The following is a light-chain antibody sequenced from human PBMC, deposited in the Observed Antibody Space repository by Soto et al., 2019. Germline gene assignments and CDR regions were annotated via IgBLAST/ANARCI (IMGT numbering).Light chain of an antibody. CDR2: DNS. CDR3: QSYDSSLSGWL. CDR1: TGYD. J-gene: IGLJ3*02. V-gene: IGLV1-40*01. Sequence: QSVLTQPPSVSGAPGQRVTISCTGSTGYDVHWYQQFPGTAPKLLIHDNSIRPSGVPDRFSGSKSGTSASLAITGLQAEDEADYYCQSYDSSLSGWLFGGGTKLTVL.